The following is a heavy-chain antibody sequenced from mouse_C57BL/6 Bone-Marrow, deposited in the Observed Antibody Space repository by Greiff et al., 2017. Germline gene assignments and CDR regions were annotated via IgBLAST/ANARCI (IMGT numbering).Heavy chain of an antibody. J-gene: IGHJ4*01. CDR1: GYSITSGYY. V-gene: IGHV3-6*01. D-gene: IGHD1-1*01. CDR2: ISYDGSH. Sequence: EVKLMESGPGLVKPSQSLSLTCSVTGYSITSGYYWNWIRQFPGNKLEWMGYISYDGSHNYNPSLKNRISITRDTSKNQFFLKLNSVTTEDTATYYCARDLTTVLYYYAMDYWGQGTSVTVSS. CDR3: ARDLTTVLYYYAMDY.